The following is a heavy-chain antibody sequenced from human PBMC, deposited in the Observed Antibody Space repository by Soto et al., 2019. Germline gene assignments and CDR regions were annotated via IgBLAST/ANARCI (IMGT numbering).Heavy chain of an antibody. CDR1: GYTFTSYD. D-gene: IGHD5-12*01. J-gene: IGHJ6*03. CDR3: ARGRTLNLRPPYYYMDV. CDR2: MNPNSGNT. V-gene: IGHV1-8*01. Sequence: ASVKVSCKASGYTFTSYDINWVRQATGQGLEWMGWMNPNSGNTGYAQKFQGRVTMTRNTSISTAYMELSSLRSEDTAVYYCARGRTLNLRPPYYYMDVWGKGTTVTVSS.